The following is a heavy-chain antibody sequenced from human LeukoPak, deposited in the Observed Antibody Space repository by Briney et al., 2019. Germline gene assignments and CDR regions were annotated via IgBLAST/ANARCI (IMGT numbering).Heavy chain of an antibody. CDR1: GFTFSNYG. CDR2: ISFDESSE. J-gene: IGHJ4*02. CDR3: AKEVGYGSPYFDY. D-gene: IGHD5-12*01. Sequence: PGRSLRLSCAASGFTFSNYGMHWVRQAPGKGLEWVALISFDESSEYYADSVKGRFSISRDNSKNTLYLQMNNARVDDTAVYYCAKEVGYGSPYFDYWGQGPWSPSPQ. V-gene: IGHV3-30*18.